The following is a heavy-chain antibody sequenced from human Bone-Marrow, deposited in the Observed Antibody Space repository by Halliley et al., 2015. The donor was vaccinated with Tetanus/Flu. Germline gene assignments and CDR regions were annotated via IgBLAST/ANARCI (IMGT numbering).Heavy chain of an antibody. D-gene: IGHD5-12*01. Sequence: SYDGSTKYYVDSVKGRFTISRDNNKNTLYLQMNSLRAEDTAVYYCAKGGSGYSGYDHYSGMDVWGQGTTVTVSS. J-gene: IGHJ6*02. CDR3: AKGGSGYSGYDHYSGMDV. CDR2: SYDGSTK. V-gene: IGHV3-30*18.